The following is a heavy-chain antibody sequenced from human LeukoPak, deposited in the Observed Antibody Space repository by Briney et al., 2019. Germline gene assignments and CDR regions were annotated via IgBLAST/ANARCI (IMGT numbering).Heavy chain of an antibody. D-gene: IGHD5-18*01. CDR2: VYYSGTT. Sequence: SETLSLTCTVSGGSISSYYWSWVRQPPGKGLEWIGYVYYSGTTNYNPSLKSRVTISIDASKNQLSLRLDPVTAADTAVYHCARSQYSYGLNYWGQGTLVTVSS. V-gene: IGHV4-59*01. CDR1: GGSISSYY. CDR3: ARSQYSYGLNY. J-gene: IGHJ4*02.